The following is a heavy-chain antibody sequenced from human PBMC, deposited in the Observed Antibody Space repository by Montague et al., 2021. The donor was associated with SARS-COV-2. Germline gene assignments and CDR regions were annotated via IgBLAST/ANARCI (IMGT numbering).Heavy chain of an antibody. V-gene: IGHV3-74*03. CDR1: GFTFSNHW. J-gene: IGHJ5*02. Sequence: SLRLSCAASGFTFSNHWMHWVRQPPGKGLVWVSRITTDATNTAYADSVKGRFTVSRDNAKNTLYLQMNSLRVEDTAVYYCARDKGAATPFDPWGPGTLVTVSS. CDR3: ARDKGAATPFDP. D-gene: IGHD4/OR15-4a*01. CDR2: ITTDATNT.